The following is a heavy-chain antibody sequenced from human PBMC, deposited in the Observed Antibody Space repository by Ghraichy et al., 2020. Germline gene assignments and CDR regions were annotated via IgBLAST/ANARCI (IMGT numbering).Heavy chain of an antibody. V-gene: IGHV4-39*01. D-gene: IGHD1-1*01. CDR2: IYYSGST. Sequence: SETLSLTCTVSGGSISSSSYYWGWIRQPPGKGLEWIGSIYYSGSTYYNPSLKSRVTISVDTSKNQFSLKLTSVTAADTAVYYCARLVGDSWNDNRYYYYGMDVWGQGTTVTVSS. J-gene: IGHJ6*02. CDR3: ARLVGDSWNDNRYYYYGMDV. CDR1: GGSISSSSYY.